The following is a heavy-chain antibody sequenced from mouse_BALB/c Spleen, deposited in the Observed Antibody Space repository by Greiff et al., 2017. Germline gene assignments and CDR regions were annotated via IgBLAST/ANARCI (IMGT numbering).Heavy chain of an antibody. Sequence: VKLMESGPGLVAPSQSLSITCTVSGFSLTGYGVNWVRQSPGKGLEWLGMIWGDGSTDYNSALKSRLSISKDNSKSQVFLKMNSLQTDDTARYYCARGNYCNYVWDCDVWGAGTTVTVSA. CDR1: GFSLTGYG. J-gene: IGHJ1*01. CDR3: ARGNYCNYVWDCDV. D-gene: IGHD2-1*01. V-gene: IGHV2-6-7*01. CDR2: IWGDGST.